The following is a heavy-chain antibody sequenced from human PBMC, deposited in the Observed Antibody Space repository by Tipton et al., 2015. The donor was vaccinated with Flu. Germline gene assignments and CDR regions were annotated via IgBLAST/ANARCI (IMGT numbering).Heavy chain of an antibody. CDR1: GGSISSSSYF. V-gene: IGHV4-39*06. CDR3: ARVEGNWFDP. CDR2: IDRSGIT. J-gene: IGHJ5*02. Sequence: GLVKPSETLSLTCSVSGGSISSSSYFRGWIRQPPGKGLEWIGSIDRSGITYYNPSLKSRVTISVDTSKNQGPLKVTSVTAADTAIYYCARVEGNWFDPWGQGTLVTVSS. D-gene: IGHD3-10*01.